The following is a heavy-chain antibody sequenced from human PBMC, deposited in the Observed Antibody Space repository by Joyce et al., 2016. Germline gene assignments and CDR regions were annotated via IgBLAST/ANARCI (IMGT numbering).Heavy chain of an antibody. CDR1: GFTFSNYG. V-gene: IGHV3-30*18. CDR3: AKRYDYVDY. D-gene: IGHD3-16*01. CDR2: IANDGNKK. Sequence: QVQLVESGGGVVQPGRSLRLSCAASGFTFSNYGMHWVRQAPGKGLEGVADIANDGNKKYYADSVKGRFTISRDNSKNTLYLQMNSLRAEDTAVYYCAKRYDYVDYWGQGTLVTVSS. J-gene: IGHJ4*02.